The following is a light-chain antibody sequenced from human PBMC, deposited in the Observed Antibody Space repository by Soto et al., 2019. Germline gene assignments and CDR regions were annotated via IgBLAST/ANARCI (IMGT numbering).Light chain of an antibody. CDR1: QSVSSY. CDR3: QLRSNWLT. J-gene: IGKJ4*01. V-gene: IGKV3-11*01. Sequence: EIVLTQSPATLSLSPGERATLSCRASQSVSSYLAWYQQKPGQAPRLLIYDASNRATGIPARFSGSGSGTGFALTISCLEAEDCAVYYCQLRSNWLTFGGGTKVEIK. CDR2: DAS.